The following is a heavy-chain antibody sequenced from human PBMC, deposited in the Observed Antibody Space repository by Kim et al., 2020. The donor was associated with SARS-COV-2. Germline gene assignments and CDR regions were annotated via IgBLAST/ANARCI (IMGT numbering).Heavy chain of an antibody. J-gene: IGHJ5*02. V-gene: IGHV1-69*13. D-gene: IGHD2-2*01. CDR1: GGTFSSYA. Sequence: SVKVSCKASGGTFSSYAISWVRQAPGQGLEWMGGIIPIFGTANYAQKFQGRVTITADESTSTAYMELSSLRSEDTAVYYCARFPPPLRYCSSTSCYSWFDPWGQGTLVTVSS. CDR2: IIPIFGTA. CDR3: ARFPPPLRYCSSTSCYSWFDP.